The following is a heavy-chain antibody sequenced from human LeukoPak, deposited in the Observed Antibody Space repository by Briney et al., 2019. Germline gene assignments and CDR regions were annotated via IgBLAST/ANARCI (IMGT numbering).Heavy chain of an antibody. CDR3: GAAPVVVTVFLGPTDAFDI. D-gene: IGHD3-22*01. J-gene: IGHJ3*02. V-gene: IGHV3-21*04. Sequence: GGSLRLSCAASGFTFSSYSMNWVRQAPGKGLEWVSSISSSSSYIYCADSVKGRFTISRDNAKNPLYLQMNSLRAEDTAVYYCGAAPVVVTVFLGPTDAFDIWGQGTMVTVSS. CDR2: ISSSSSYI. CDR1: GFTFSSYS.